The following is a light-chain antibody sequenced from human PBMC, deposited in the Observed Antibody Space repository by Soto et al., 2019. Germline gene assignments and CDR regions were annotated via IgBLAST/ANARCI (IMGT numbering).Light chain of an antibody. V-gene: IGKV4-1*01. Sequence: DIVMTQSPDSLAVSLGERATIDCKSSQSVLYTSNNKNYLSCYQQKPGQPPKLLFYWASTRESGVPDRFSGSGSGTDFTLTINSLQAEDVAVYYCQQYYSSPWTFGQGTRVEIK. CDR1: QSVLYTSNNKNY. CDR3: QQYYSSPWT. CDR2: WAS. J-gene: IGKJ1*01.